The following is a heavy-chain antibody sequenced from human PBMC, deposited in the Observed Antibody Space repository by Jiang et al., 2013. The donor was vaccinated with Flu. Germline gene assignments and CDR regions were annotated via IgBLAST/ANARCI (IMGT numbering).Heavy chain of an antibody. J-gene: IGHJ6*02. V-gene: IGHV1-2*02. CDR2: INPNSGGT. Sequence: GAEVKKPGASVKVSCKASGYTFTGYYMHWVRQAPGQGLEWMGWINPNSGGTNYAQKFQGRVTMTRDTSISTAYMELSRLRSDDTAVYYCARQIQLWLTLVPFYGMDVWGQGTTVTVSS. D-gene: IGHD5-18*01. CDR3: ARQIQLWLTLVPFYGMDV. CDR1: GYTFTGYY.